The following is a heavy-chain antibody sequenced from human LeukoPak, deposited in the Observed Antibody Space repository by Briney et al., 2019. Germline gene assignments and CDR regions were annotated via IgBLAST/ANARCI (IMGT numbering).Heavy chain of an antibody. CDR3: ARDENIVVVTAIRNWFDP. CDR2: INTNTGNP. V-gene: IGHV7-4-1*02. CDR1: GYTFTSYD. J-gene: IGHJ5*02. Sequence: ASVKVSCKASGYTFTSYDINWVRQAPGQGLEWMGWINTNTGNPTYAQGFTGRFVFSLDTSVSTAYLQISSLKAEDTAVYYCARDENIVVVTAIRNWFDPWGQGTLVTVSS. D-gene: IGHD2-21*02.